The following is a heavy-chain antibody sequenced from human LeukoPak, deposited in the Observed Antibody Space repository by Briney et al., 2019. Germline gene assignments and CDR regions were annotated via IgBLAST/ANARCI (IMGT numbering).Heavy chain of an antibody. V-gene: IGHV1-18*01. Sequence: EASVKVSCKASGYTFTNYALSWVRQAPGQGPEWMGWISGYNGKPNYAQKFQGRVTMTTDTSTSTAYLDLRSLRSDDTALYYCASNAAGVCTSTHCYVVWGQGTLVTVSS. CDR2: ISGYNGKP. D-gene: IGHD2-2*01. CDR1: GYTFTNYA. CDR3: ASNAAGVCTSTHCYVV. J-gene: IGHJ4*02.